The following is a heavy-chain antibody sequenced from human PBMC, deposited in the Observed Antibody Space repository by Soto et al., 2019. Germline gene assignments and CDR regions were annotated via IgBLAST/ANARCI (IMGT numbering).Heavy chain of an antibody. Sequence: LRLSCAVSGFNVMSYWMSWVRQAPGKGLEWVASIKEDGSEIYYLQSVRGRFIISRDSAGNAVHLAMNYLSAEDTGVYFCARDIGFDYVNWGQGTLVTVS. V-gene: IGHV3-7*01. CDR2: IKEDGSEI. D-gene: IGHD3-16*01. CDR1: GFNVMSYW. J-gene: IGHJ4*02. CDR3: ARDIGFDYVN.